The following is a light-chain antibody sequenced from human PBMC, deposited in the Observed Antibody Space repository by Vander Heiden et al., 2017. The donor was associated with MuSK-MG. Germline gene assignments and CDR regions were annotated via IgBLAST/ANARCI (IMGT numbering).Light chain of an antibody. Sequence: DIQMTQSPSTLSASVGDRVTITCRASQSISSWLAWYQQQPGKAPKLLIYKASSLESGVPSRFSGSGSGTEFTLTISSPQPDDFATYSCQQSNSYPLTFGPGTKVDIK. J-gene: IGKJ3*01. CDR2: KAS. CDR1: QSISSW. CDR3: QQSNSYPLT. V-gene: IGKV1-5*03.